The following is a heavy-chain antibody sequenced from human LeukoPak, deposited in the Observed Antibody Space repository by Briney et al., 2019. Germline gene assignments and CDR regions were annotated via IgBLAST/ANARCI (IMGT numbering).Heavy chain of an antibody. CDR1: GFAFNNYA. CDR3: ARDQPGTYTLSGA. J-gene: IGHJ5*02. D-gene: IGHD1-14*01. CDR2: ISYDGSDI. Sequence: PGRSLRLSCAASGFAFNNYAMHWVRQAPGKGLDGVAFISYDGSDIYYADSVKGRFTISRDNSKNTLYLQMNSLRVEDTAVYFCARDQPGTYTLSGAWGQGTLVTVSS. V-gene: IGHV3-30-3*01.